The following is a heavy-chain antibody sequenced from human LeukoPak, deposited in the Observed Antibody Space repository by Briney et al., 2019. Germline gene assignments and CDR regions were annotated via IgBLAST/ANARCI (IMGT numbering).Heavy chain of an antibody. V-gene: IGHV4-59*01. CDR3: ARDSRPAHYYDSSVQDWYFDL. Sequence: PSETLSLTCTVSGGSISSYYWSWIRQPPGKGLEWIGYIYYSGSTNYKPSLKSRVTISVVTSKNQFSLKLSSVTAADTAVYYCARDSRPAHYYDSSVQDWYFDLWGRGTLVTVSS. J-gene: IGHJ2*01. CDR2: IYYSGST. D-gene: IGHD3-22*01. CDR1: GGSISSYY.